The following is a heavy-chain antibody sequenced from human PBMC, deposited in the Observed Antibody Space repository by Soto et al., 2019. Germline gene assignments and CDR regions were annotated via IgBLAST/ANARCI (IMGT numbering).Heavy chain of an antibody. CDR3: ARRYQAFGKYYFDY. V-gene: IGHV1-8*01. CDR2: MNPNSGNT. D-gene: IGHD3-10*01. CDR1: GYTFTSYD. Sequence: ASVKVSCKASGYTFTSYDINSVRQATGQGLEWMGWMNPNSGNTGYAQKLQGRVTMTRNTSISTAYMELSSLRSEDTAVYYCARRYQAFGKYYFDYWGQGTLVTVSS. J-gene: IGHJ4*02.